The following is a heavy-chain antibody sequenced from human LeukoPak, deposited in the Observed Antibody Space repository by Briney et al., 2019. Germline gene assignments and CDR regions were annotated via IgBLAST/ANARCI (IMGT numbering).Heavy chain of an antibody. D-gene: IGHD3-22*01. V-gene: IGHV3-7*01. CDR2: IKQDGSEK. CDR3: ARDPDDSSGIDGFDI. CDR1: GFTFSSYW. J-gene: IGHJ3*02. Sequence: GGSLRLSCAASGFTFSSYWMSWVRQAPGKGLEWVANIKQDGSEKYYVDSVKGRFTIFRDNAKNSLYLQMNSLRAEDTAVYHCARDPDDSSGIDGFDIWGQGTMVTVSS.